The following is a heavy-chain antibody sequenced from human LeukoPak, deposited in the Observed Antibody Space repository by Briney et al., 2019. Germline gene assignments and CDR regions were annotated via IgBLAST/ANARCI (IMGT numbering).Heavy chain of an antibody. CDR1: GFTFSSYG. D-gene: IGHD2-15*01. J-gene: IGHJ4*02. Sequence: GGSLRLSCGASGFTFSSYGMHWVRQAPGKGLEWVAVISYDGSNKYYADSVKGRFTISRDNSKNTMYLQMNSLRTEDTAVYYCAREGEYYCSGGSCYSGIHFDYWGQGTLVTVSS. CDR3: AREGEYYCSGGSCYSGIHFDY. CDR2: ISYDGSNK. V-gene: IGHV3-30*03.